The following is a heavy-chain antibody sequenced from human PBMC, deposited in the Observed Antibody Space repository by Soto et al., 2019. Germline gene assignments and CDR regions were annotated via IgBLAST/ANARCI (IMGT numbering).Heavy chain of an antibody. CDR3: AHRPHRTSLRRWFDP. CDR2: IYWEDDK. Sequence: QITLKESGPTLVKPTQTLTLTCTFSGFSLSTSGVGVGLIRQPPGKALEWLALIYWEDDKWYSPSLKSRLTVTKDTSKSNVVLTITNLDPVDKATYYCAHRPHRTSLRRWFDPWGQGTLVTVSS. V-gene: IGHV2-5*02. D-gene: IGHD2-2*01. J-gene: IGHJ5*02. CDR1: GFSLSTSGVG.